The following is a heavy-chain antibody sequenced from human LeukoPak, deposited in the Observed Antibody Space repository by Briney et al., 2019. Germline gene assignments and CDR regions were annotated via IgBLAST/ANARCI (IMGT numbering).Heavy chain of an antibody. Sequence: PSETLSLTCTVSGGSISSYYWSWIRQPAGKGLEWIGRIYTSGSTNYNPSLKSRVTMSVDTSKNQFSLKLSSVTAADTAVYYCARGSMVRGVIPRAYYYSMDLWGQGTTVTVSS. J-gene: IGHJ6*02. CDR3: ARGSMVRGVIPRAYYYSMDL. CDR1: GGSISSYY. CDR2: IYTSGST. D-gene: IGHD3-10*01. V-gene: IGHV4-4*07.